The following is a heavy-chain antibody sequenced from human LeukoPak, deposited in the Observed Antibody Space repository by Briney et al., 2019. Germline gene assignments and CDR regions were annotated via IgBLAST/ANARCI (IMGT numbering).Heavy chain of an antibody. Sequence: GRSLSLSCAASGLTFTDVWMDWVRLAPGGGLEWLAHINTDGKEKNYIDPVKGRLAISRDNAKNEVYLEMSSLRGEDTGVYYCSGRDSSRSPRAYWGQGTLVRVSS. V-gene: IGHV3-7*01. CDR1: GLTFTDVW. CDR3: SGRDSSRSPRAY. D-gene: IGHD6-13*01. J-gene: IGHJ4*02. CDR2: INTDGKEK.